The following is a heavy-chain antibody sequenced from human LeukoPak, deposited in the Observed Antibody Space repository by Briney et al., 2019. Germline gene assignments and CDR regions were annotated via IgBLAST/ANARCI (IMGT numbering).Heavy chain of an antibody. CDR3: AKARLYYDFWSGYPPIDY. Sequence: PGGSLRLSCAASGFTFSSYAMSWVRLAPGKGLERVSAISGSGGSTYYADSVKGRFTISRDNSKNTLYLQMNSLRAEDTAVYYCAKARLYYDFWSGYPPIDYWGQGTLVTVSS. J-gene: IGHJ4*02. V-gene: IGHV3-23*01. CDR2: ISGSGGST. D-gene: IGHD3-3*01. CDR1: GFTFSSYA.